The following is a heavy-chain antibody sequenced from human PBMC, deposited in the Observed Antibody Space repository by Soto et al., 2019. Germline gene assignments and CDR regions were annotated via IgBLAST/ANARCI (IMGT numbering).Heavy chain of an antibody. J-gene: IGHJ6*02. CDR2: INQDGSAT. CDR1: GFTLSTFY. V-gene: IGHV3-7*03. Sequence: EMQLVESGGGLVQPGGSLRLSCAASGFTLSTFYMTWVRQAPGKGLQWVAHINQDGSATYYVDSVKDRFTISRDTAKNSVYLHMNSLRAEDTAVYRCARWNFAMDVWGQGTTVTVS. CDR3: ARWNFAMDV.